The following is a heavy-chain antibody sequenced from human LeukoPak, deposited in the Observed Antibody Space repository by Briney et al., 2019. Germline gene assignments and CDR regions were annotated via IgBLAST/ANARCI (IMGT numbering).Heavy chain of an antibody. V-gene: IGHV3-73*01. J-gene: IGHJ4*02. D-gene: IGHD3-22*01. Sequence: GGSLRLSCAASGFTFSGSSVPWVRQASGKGLEWVGRIRSKTYTYATAYAASVQGRFTLSRDDSKNTAYLQMNSLNTEDTAVYYCSSRGDSSGYYRPPDNWGQGTLVTVSS. CDR3: SSRGDSSGYYRPPDN. CDR2: IRSKTYTYAT. CDR1: GFTFSGSS.